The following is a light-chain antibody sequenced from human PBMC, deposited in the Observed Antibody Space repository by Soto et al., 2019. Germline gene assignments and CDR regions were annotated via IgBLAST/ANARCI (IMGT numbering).Light chain of an antibody. CDR3: SSLSTTSTPIL. V-gene: IGLV2-14*01. J-gene: IGLJ1*01. Sequence: QSVLSQPASMSGSPGQSITIPCTGASSDIGLYNYVSWYQHHPGKAPKLLISEVNVRPSGLSDRFSASKAGNTASLTISGLQPEDEAYYYCSSLSTTSTPILFGSGTKVTVL. CDR1: SSDIGLYNY. CDR2: EVN.